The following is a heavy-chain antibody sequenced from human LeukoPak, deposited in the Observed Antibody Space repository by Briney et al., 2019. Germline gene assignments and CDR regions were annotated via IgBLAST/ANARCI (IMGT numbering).Heavy chain of an antibody. Sequence: PGGSLRLSCAASGFTFSSYWMSWVRQAPGKGLEWVANIKQDGSEKYYVDSVKGRFTISRDNAKTSLYLQMNSLRAEDTAVYYCARDRGGGYDCFDYWGQGTLVTVSS. CDR1: GFTFSSYW. D-gene: IGHD5-12*01. J-gene: IGHJ4*02. V-gene: IGHV3-7*01. CDR2: IKQDGSEK. CDR3: ARDRGGGYDCFDY.